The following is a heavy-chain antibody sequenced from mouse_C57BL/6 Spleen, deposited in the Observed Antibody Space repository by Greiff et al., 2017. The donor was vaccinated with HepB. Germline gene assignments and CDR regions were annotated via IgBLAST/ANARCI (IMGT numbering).Heavy chain of an antibody. D-gene: IGHD3-2*02. Sequence: VQLQQSGAELVMPGASVKLSCKASGYTFTSYWMHWVKQRPGQGLEWIGEIDPSDSYTNYNQKFKGKSTLTVDKSSSTAYMQLSSLTSEDSAVYYCARGDSSGYSRDYWGQGTTLTVSS. CDR1: GYTFTSYW. V-gene: IGHV1-69*01. J-gene: IGHJ2*01. CDR3: ARGDSSGYSRDY. CDR2: IDPSDSYT.